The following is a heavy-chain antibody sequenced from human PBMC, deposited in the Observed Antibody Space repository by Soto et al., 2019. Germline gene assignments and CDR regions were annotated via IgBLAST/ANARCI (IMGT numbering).Heavy chain of an antibody. J-gene: IGHJ4*02. CDR2: IYHSGST. CDR1: CVSICTSS. Sequence: SVTLSLTCPISCVSICTSSWGWVRQPPGKGLEWIGYIYHSGSTNYNPSLESRVTMSVDTSKNQFSLKLSSVAAADTAMYYCARYKRMIADFWGQGILVTVS. D-gene: IGHD3-22*01. CDR3: ARYKRMIADF. V-gene: IGHV4-59*08.